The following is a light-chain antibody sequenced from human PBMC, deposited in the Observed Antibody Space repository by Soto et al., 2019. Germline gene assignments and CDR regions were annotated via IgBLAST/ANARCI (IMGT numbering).Light chain of an antibody. J-gene: IGKJ2*01. V-gene: IGKV1-39*01. Sequence: DIPMTQSPSSLSASVGDRVTITCRARQSISGYLNWYQQKPGKAPKLLIYSASSLQSGVPSRFSGSGSGTEFTFISSRLQPEDCATYSCQQSYRPPYTGGQGTKLEIK. CDR1: QSISGY. CDR2: SAS. CDR3: QQSYRPPYT.